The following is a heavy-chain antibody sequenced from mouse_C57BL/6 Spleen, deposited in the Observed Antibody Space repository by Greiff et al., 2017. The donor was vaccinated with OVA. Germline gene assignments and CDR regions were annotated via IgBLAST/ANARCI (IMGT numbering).Heavy chain of an antibody. CDR1: GYTFTSYG. J-gene: IGHJ4*01. CDR3: ASPYYSTYAMDY. CDR2: IYPRSGNT. D-gene: IGHD2-5*01. Sequence: QVQLQQSGAELARPGASVKLSCKASGYTFTSYGISWVKQITGQGLEWIGEIYPRSGNTYYNEKFKGKATLTADKSSSTAYMELRSLTSEDSAVYFCASPYYSTYAMDYWGQGTSVTVSS. V-gene: IGHV1-81*01.